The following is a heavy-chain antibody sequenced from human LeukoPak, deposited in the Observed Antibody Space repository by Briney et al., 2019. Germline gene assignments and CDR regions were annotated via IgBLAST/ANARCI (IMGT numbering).Heavy chain of an antibody. J-gene: IGHJ4*02. D-gene: IGHD5-12*01. V-gene: IGHV3-7*01. CDR1: GFTFSSYW. Sequence: PGGSLRLSCAASGFTFSSYWMSWVRQAPGKGREWVANIKQDGSEKYYGDSVKGRFTISRDNAKNSLYLQMNGQRAEDTAVYYCASWGSGYDKQETKYYFDYWGQGTLVTVSS. CDR2: IKQDGSEK. CDR3: ASWGSGYDKQETKYYFDY.